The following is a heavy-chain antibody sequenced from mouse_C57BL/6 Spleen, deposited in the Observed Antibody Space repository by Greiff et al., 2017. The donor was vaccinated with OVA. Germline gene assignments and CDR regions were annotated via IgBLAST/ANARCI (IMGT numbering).Heavy chain of an antibody. D-gene: IGHD2-5*01. Sequence: VQLQQSGPELVKPGASVKMSCKASGYTFTDYNMHWVKQSHGKSLEWIGYINPNNGGTSYNQKFKGKATLTVNKSSSTAYMELRSLTSEDSAVYYCAPYSKRDYAMDYWGQGPSVTVSS. CDR1: GYTFTDYN. CDR3: APYSKRDYAMDY. CDR2: INPNNGGT. V-gene: IGHV1-22*01. J-gene: IGHJ4*01.